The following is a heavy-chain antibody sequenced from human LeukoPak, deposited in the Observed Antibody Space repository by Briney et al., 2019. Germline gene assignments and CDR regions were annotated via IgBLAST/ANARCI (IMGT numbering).Heavy chain of an antibody. Sequence: PGGSLRLSCAASGFTFSSYAMSWVRQAPGKGLEWVSAISGSGGSTYYADSVKGRFTISRDNSKNTLYLQMNSLRAEDTAVYYCAKHRDSSGWYWSDYWGQGTLVTVSS. CDR2: ISGSGGST. D-gene: IGHD6-19*01. CDR3: AKHRDSSGWYWSDY. V-gene: IGHV3-23*01. J-gene: IGHJ4*02. CDR1: GFTFSSYA.